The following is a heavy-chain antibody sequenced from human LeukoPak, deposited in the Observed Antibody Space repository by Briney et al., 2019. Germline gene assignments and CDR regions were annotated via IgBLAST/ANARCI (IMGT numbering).Heavy chain of an antibody. CDR1: GYTFPRYG. CDR3: ARHSYYYGSGSYGHYYYYGMDV. Sequence: ASVKVSCKASGYTFPRYGIIWLRQAPGQGLEWMGLISDYNGYTNYAQKLQGRVTMTTDTSTSTAYMELRSMRSDDTAVYDCARHSYYYGSGSYGHYYYYGMDVWGQGTTVTVSS. CDR2: ISDYNGYT. D-gene: IGHD3-10*01. J-gene: IGHJ6*02. V-gene: IGHV1-18*01.